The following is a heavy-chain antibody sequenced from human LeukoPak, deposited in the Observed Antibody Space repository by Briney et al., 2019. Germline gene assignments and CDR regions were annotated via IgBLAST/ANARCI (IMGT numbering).Heavy chain of an antibody. CDR2: ISGSGDAT. CDR1: RFTFSNYA. CDR3: AKGSSCSGFSCYALAPYNWFDP. Sequence: PGGSLRLSCTASRFTFSNYAMSWVRQAPGKGLEWVSAISGSGDATYYAGSVKGRFTISRDNSKNTLYLQMNSLRAEDTAIYYCAKGSSCSGFSCYALAPYNWFDPWGQGTLVTVSS. D-gene: IGHD2-15*01. V-gene: IGHV3-23*01. J-gene: IGHJ5*02.